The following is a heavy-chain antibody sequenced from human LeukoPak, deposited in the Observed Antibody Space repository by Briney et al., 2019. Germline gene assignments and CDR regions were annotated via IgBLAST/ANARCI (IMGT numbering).Heavy chain of an antibody. D-gene: IGHD6-13*01. CDR2: ISWNSGSI. CDR1: GFTLDDYC. J-gene: IGHJ4*02. V-gene: IGHV3-9*01. CDR3: AKDTDGAAAGTTWGH. Sequence: SLRPFWAASGFTLDDYCNHWVRQAPGKGLGGVSGISWNSGSIGYADSVKGRFTISRDNAKNSLYLQMNSLRAEDTALYYCAKDTDGAAAGTTWGHWGQGTLVTVSS.